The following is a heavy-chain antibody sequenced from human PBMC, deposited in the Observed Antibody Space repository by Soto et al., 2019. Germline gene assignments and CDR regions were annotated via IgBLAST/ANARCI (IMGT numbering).Heavy chain of an antibody. J-gene: IGHJ6*02. CDR1: GDSISSYY. V-gene: IGHV4-59*01. Sequence: SETLSLTCSVSGDSISSYYWSWIRQPPGKGLEWIGYIYYSGSTNYNPSLKSRVTISLDTSKTQFSLKLSSVTAADAAVYYCAKSQWLGGGAFMDVWGQGTTVTVSS. D-gene: IGHD6-19*01. CDR2: IYYSGST. CDR3: AKSQWLGGGAFMDV.